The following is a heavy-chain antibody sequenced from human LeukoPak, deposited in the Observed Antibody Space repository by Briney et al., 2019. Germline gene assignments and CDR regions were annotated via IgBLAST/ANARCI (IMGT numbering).Heavy chain of an antibody. Sequence: GSLRLSCAASGFTFSSYWMNWARQPPGKGLEWIGEINHSGSTNYNPSLKSRVTISVDTSKNQFSLKLSSVTAADTAVYYCARGHRRWLQLQQFAYYFDYWGQGTLVTVSS. D-gene: IGHD5-24*01. CDR2: INHSGST. J-gene: IGHJ4*02. V-gene: IGHV4-34*01. CDR1: GFTFSSYW. CDR3: ARGHRRWLQLQQFAYYFDY.